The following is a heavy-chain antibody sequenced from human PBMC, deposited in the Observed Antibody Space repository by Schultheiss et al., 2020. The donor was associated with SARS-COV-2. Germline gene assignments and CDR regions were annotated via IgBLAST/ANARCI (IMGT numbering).Heavy chain of an antibody. Sequence: GSLRLSCAVSGGSINSSFNWWTWVRQPPGKGLEWIGEINHSGSTNYNPSLKSRVTISVDTSKNQFSLKLSSVTAADTAVYYCASNYGGNFRGWGQGTLVTVSS. D-gene: IGHD4-23*01. CDR2: INHSGST. CDR1: GGSINSSFNW. CDR3: ASNYGGNFRG. V-gene: IGHV4-4*02. J-gene: IGHJ4*02.